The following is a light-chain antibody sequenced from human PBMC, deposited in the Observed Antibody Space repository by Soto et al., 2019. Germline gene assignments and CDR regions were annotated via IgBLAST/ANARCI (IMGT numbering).Light chain of an antibody. CDR3: QQYNTYPLT. CDR2: DDS. Sequence: DIQMTQSPATLSASVGDRVTITCRASQSISSWLAWYQQKPGKVPKLLIDDDSSLESGVPSGLNGSGSGTEFTLSISSLQPDDFATYECQQYNTYPLTFGQGTKVEIK. J-gene: IGKJ1*01. CDR1: QSISSW. V-gene: IGKV1-5*01.